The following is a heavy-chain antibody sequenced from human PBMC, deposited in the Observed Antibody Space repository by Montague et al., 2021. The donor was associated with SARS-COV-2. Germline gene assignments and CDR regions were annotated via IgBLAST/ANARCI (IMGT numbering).Heavy chain of an antibody. D-gene: IGHD2-15*01. J-gene: IGHJ2*01. CDR1: NASFDNYY. CDR3: ARRIVTYYWYFDL. CDR2: IHYSART. V-gene: IGHV4-59*01. Sequence: SETLSLTCTVSNASFDNYYWSWVRQSPGKGLEYTGYIHYSARTNYNPSLRSRVTISIDTSKNQFSLKLMSVTAAETAIYFCARRIVTYYWYFDLWGRGTLVTVSS.